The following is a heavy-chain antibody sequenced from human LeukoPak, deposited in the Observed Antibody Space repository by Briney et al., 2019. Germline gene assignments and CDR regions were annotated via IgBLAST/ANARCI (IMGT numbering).Heavy chain of an antibody. CDR1: GFTFSSYS. CDR2: ISSSSSYI. V-gene: IGHV3-21*01. D-gene: IGHD2/OR15-2a*01. Sequence: GGSLRLSCAASGFTFSSYSMNWVRQAPGKGLEWVSSISSSSSYIYYADSVKGRFTISRDNAKNSLYLQMDSLRAEDTAVYYCARDRISSIEYYYCGMDVWGQGTTVTVSS. J-gene: IGHJ6*02. CDR3: ARDRISSIEYYYCGMDV.